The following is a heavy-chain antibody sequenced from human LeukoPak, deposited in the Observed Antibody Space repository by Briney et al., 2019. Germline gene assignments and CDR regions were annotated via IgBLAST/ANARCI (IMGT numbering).Heavy chain of an antibody. V-gene: IGHV3-48*03. CDR3: ARETYYYGSGSYNDY. D-gene: IGHD3-10*01. CDR1: GLTFISYE. Sequence: GGSLRLSCAASGLTFISYEMNWVRQAPGKGLEWVSHISSSGSTIYYADSVKGRFTSSRDNAKNSLYLQMNSLRAEDTAVYYCARETYYYGSGSYNDYWGQGTLVTVSS. J-gene: IGHJ4*02. CDR2: ISSSGSTI.